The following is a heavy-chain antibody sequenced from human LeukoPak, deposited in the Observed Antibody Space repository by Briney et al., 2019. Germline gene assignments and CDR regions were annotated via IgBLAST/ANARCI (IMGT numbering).Heavy chain of an antibody. CDR1: GYTFTDYY. Sequence: ASVKVSCKASGYTFTDYYMHWVRQAPVQGLDWMAWINPNNGGTNYAQKFQGRVTMTTDTSISTAYMEVSRLRSDDTAVYYCARVRIGQQLDKYYYYAMDVWGQGTTVPVSS. D-gene: IGHD6-13*01. J-gene: IGHJ6*02. CDR2: INPNNGGT. V-gene: IGHV1-2*02. CDR3: ARVRIGQQLDKYYYYAMDV.